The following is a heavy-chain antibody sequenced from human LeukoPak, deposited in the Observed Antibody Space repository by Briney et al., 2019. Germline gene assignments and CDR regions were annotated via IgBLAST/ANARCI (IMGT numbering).Heavy chain of an antibody. CDR2: INPNSGGT. CDR1: GYTFTGYY. D-gene: IGHD4-17*01. Sequence: GASVKVSCKASGYTFTGYYMHWVRQAPGQGLEWMGWINPNSGGTNYAQKFQGRVTMTRDTSISTAYMELSRLRSDDTAVYYCARGFSSYNDYGDYVTDYYYYYGMDVWGQGTTVTVSS. CDR3: ARGFSSYNDYGDYVTDYYYYYGMDV. J-gene: IGHJ6*02. V-gene: IGHV1-2*02.